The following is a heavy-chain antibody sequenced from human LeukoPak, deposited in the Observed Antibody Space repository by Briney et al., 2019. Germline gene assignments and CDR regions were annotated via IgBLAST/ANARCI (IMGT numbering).Heavy chain of an antibody. D-gene: IGHD3-22*01. Sequence: LSLTCAVYGGSFSGYYWSWIRQAPGKGLEWVSYISSSGSTIYYADSVKGRFTISRDNAKNSLYLQMNSLRAEDTAVYYCASTPYYYDSSGLDYWGQGTLVTVSS. V-gene: IGHV3-11*01. CDR2: ISSSGSTI. CDR3: ASTPYYYDSSGLDY. J-gene: IGHJ4*02. CDR1: GGSFSGYY.